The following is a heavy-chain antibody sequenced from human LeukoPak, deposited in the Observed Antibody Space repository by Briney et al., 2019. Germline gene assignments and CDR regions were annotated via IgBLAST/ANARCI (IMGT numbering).Heavy chain of an antibody. D-gene: IGHD2-15*01. J-gene: IGHJ5*02. CDR3: ASLVVGQNWFDP. V-gene: IGHV3-48*01. Sequence: AGSLRLSCAASGFSLGNYPMNWVRQTPGKGLEWISFISSNSRSIDYADSVKGRFTIARDNAKNSLFLEMNSLRAEDTATYYCASLVVGQNWFDPWGQGTRVTVSS. CDR2: ISSNSRSI. CDR1: GFSLGNYP.